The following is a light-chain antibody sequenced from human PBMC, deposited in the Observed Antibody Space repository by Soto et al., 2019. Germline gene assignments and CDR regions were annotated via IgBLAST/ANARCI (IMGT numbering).Light chain of an antibody. CDR1: QSVSS. V-gene: IGKV3-20*01. CDR3: SQYGSTPPT. J-gene: IGKJ1*01. Sequence: EIVMTQSPATLSVSRGDRATLSCRASQSVSSIAWYQQKPGQAPRLLIWGVFNRATGIPDRFSGSGSGTDFTLTISRLEPEHFVVFYCSQYGSTPPTFGQRTKVDI. CDR2: GVF.